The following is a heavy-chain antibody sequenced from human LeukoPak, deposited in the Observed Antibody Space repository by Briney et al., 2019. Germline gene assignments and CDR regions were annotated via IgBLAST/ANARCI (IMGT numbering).Heavy chain of an antibody. Sequence: KSGGSLRLSCVASGFTFSSYSMNWVRQASGKGLEWVGRIRSKANSYATAYAASVEGRFTISRDDSKNTAYLQMNSLKTEDTAMYYCTRSITGITAHFDYWGQGTLVTVSS. V-gene: IGHV3-73*01. CDR3: TRSITGITAHFDY. CDR2: IRSKANSYAT. CDR1: GFTFSSYS. D-gene: IGHD1-7*01. J-gene: IGHJ4*02.